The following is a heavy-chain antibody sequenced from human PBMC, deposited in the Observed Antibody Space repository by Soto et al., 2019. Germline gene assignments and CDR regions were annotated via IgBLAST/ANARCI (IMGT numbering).Heavy chain of an antibody. CDR2: IYPGDSDT. J-gene: IGHJ3*02. D-gene: IGHD3-16*02. CDR3: DRQQRYMATINNDAFDS. Sequence: GESLKISCKGFGYNFKTYWIAWVRQMPVQGLEWMGIIYPGDSDTKYSPSFQGQVNISVDKTISTAYLQLSSLRASDTAMYYCDRQQRYMATINNDAFDSWGQGTMVTV. CDR1: GYNFKTYW. V-gene: IGHV5-51*01.